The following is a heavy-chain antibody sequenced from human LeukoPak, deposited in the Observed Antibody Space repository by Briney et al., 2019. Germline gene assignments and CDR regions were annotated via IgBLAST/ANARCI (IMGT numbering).Heavy chain of an antibody. CDR2: IIPIFGTA. Sequence: VASVKVSCKASGGTFSSYAISWVRQAPGQGLEWMGGIIPIFGTANYAQKFQGRVTITADESTSTAYMELSSLRSEDTAVYYCARDDCSGGSCHNDYWGQGTLVTVSS. V-gene: IGHV1-69*13. J-gene: IGHJ4*02. D-gene: IGHD2-15*01. CDR3: ARDDCSGGSCHNDY. CDR1: GGTFSSYA.